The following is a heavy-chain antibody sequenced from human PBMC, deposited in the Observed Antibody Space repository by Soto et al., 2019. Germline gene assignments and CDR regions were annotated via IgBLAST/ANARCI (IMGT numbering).Heavy chain of an antibody. CDR3: ARALHLYSSSWYDPNEYFQH. J-gene: IGHJ1*01. D-gene: IGHD6-13*01. Sequence: QVQLQESGPGLVKPSQTLSLTCTVSGGSISSGGYYWSWIRQHPGKGLEWIGYIYYSGSTYYNPSLKSRVTISVDTSKNQFSLKLSSVTAADTAVYYCARALHLYSSSWYDPNEYFQHWGQGTLVTVSS. V-gene: IGHV4-31*03. CDR2: IYYSGST. CDR1: GGSISSGGYY.